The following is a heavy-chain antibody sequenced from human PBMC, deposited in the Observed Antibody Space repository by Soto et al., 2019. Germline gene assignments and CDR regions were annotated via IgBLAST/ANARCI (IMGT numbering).Heavy chain of an antibody. CDR3: ARDVVRSTAGDS. Sequence: QLQLVQSGTEVKEPWSSVKVSCKASGGTFSTSSFVWVRQGPGQGLEWMGGIIPIFTRTNFAQKVQGRVTFSADESTRTTYMELRSLTAEDTAIYYCARDVVRSTAGDSWGQGTLVTVSS. J-gene: IGHJ4*02. CDR1: GGTFSTSS. D-gene: IGHD2-15*01. V-gene: IGHV1-69*01. CDR2: IIPIFTRT.